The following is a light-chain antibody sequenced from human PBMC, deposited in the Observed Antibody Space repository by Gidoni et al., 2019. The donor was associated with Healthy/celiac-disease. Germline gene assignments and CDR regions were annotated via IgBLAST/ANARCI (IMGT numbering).Light chain of an antibody. CDR3: QQYGSSLGT. CDR2: GAS. CDR1: QSVSSSY. V-gene: IGKV3-20*01. J-gene: IGKJ2*01. Sequence: DIVLTHSPGTLSLSPVDRATLSCRASQSVSSSYLAWYQQKPGQAPRLLIYGASSRATGIPDRFSGSGSGTDFTITISRLEPEDFAVYYCQQYGSSLGTFGQGTKLEIK.